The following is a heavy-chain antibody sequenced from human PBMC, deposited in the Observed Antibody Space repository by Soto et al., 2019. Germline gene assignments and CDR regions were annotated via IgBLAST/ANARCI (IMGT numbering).Heavy chain of an antibody. Sequence: ALVKVSCKASGYNFINYGITWVRQAPGQGLEWMGWIRVHNGNTNYAQKLQGRVTMTTDTSTSTAYMELRNLRSDDTAVYYCVRDLDGSGSYYTDYWGPGTLVTVSS. CDR2: IRVHNGNT. CDR3: VRDLDGSGSYYTDY. D-gene: IGHD3-10*01. V-gene: IGHV1-18*01. CDR1: GYNFINYG. J-gene: IGHJ4*02.